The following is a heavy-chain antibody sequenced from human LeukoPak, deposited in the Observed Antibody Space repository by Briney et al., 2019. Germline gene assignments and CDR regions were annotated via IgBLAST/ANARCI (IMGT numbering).Heavy chain of an antibody. J-gene: IGHJ5*02. CDR1: GFTFSDYW. CDR3: ARDRRPSIYGGLDS. V-gene: IGHV3-7*01. Sequence: GGSLRLSCAASGFTFSDYWMSWVRQPPGKGLEWVANIKQDGSEKYYVDSVKGRFTISRDNAKNSLYLQMNSLTAEDTAVYYCARDRRPSIYGGLDSWGQGTLVTVSS. CDR2: IKQDGSEK. D-gene: IGHD4-23*01.